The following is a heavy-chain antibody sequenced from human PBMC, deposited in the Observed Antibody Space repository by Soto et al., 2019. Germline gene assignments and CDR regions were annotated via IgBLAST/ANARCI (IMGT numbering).Heavy chain of an antibody. CDR2: INPNSGGT. CDR3: ARRSRLGELSSDY. J-gene: IGHJ4*02. CDR1: GYTFTGYY. D-gene: IGHD3-16*02. Sequence: ASVKVSCKASGYTFTGYYMHWVRQAPGQGLEWMGWINPNSGGTNYAQKFQGRVTMTRDTSISTAYMELSRLRSDDTAVYYCARRSRLGELSSDYWGQGTLVTVSS. V-gene: IGHV1-2*02.